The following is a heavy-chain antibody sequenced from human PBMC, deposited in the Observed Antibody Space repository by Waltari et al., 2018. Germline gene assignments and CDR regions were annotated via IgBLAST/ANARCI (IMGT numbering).Heavy chain of an antibody. Sequence: EVQLVESGGGLIQPGGSLRRSCAASGFTVSSNYMSWVRPAPGKGLEWVSVIYSGGSTYYADSVKGRFTISRDNSKNTLYLQMNSLRAEDTAVYYCARGPPSYFGDYYGMDVWGQGTTVTVSS. V-gene: IGHV3-53*01. CDR3: ARGPPSYFGDYYGMDV. J-gene: IGHJ6*02. CDR1: GFTVSSNY. D-gene: IGHD1-26*01. CDR2: IYSGGST.